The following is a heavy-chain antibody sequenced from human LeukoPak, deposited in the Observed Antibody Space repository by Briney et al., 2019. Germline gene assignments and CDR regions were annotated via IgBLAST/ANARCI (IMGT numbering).Heavy chain of an antibody. CDR3: ARGGLIAVAGTGTTRARYYYYGMDV. D-gene: IGHD6-19*01. Sequence: PSETLSLTCTVSGGSISSYYWSWIRQPAGKGLEWIGRIYTSGSTNYNPSLKSRVTMSVDTSKNQSSLKLCSVTAADTAVYYCARGGLIAVAGTGTTRARYYYYGMDVWGQGTTVTVSS. J-gene: IGHJ6*02. CDR2: IYTSGST. CDR1: GGSISSYY. V-gene: IGHV4-4*07.